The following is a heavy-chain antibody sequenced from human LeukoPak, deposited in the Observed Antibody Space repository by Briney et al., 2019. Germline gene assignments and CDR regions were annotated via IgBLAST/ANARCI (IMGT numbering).Heavy chain of an antibody. D-gene: IGHD2-15*01. V-gene: IGHV4-59*01. CDR1: GGSISNYY. Sequence: PSETLSLTCTVSGGSISNYYWNWIRQSPGRGLEWIGDISSSGTTTYNPSLKSRVTISVDTSTNQFSLKLRSVTAADTAIYYCARGDCSAGSCYLFDYWGLGTLV. CDR2: ISSSGTT. J-gene: IGHJ4*02. CDR3: ARGDCSAGSCYLFDY.